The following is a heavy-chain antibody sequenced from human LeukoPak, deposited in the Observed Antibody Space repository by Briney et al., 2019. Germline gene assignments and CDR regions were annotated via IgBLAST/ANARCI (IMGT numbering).Heavy chain of an antibody. V-gene: IGHV1-8*01. Sequence: ASVKLSCKTSGDPFSTYEIIWGRHAAGQGPEWRGWVHPNSGTAAYEQKFQGRVTMTTDTAISTASILLCSLRSDDTTALLCARGPRNDPWGQGTLVTVSS. CDR2: VHPNSGTA. CDR1: GDPFSTYE. J-gene: IGHJ5*02. CDR3: ARGPRNDP.